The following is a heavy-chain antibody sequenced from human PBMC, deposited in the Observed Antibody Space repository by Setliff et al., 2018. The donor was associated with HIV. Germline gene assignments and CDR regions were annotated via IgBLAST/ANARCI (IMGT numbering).Heavy chain of an antibody. CDR1: GGTFSSYA. Sequence: SVKVSCKASGGTFSSYAISWVRQAPGQGLEWMGGIIPILGIANYAQKFQGRVTITADKSTSTAYMELSSLRSEDTAVYYCARAYYYDSSGLAPYYYYGMDVWGQGTTVTVS. J-gene: IGHJ6*02. V-gene: IGHV1-69*10. CDR2: IIPILGIA. CDR3: ARAYYYDSSGLAPYYYYGMDV. D-gene: IGHD3-22*01.